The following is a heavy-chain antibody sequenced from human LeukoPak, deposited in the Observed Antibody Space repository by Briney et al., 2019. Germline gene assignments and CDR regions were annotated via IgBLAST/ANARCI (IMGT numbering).Heavy chain of an antibody. D-gene: IGHD1-26*01. CDR3: ARESLIVGASSDFDY. Sequence: EASVKVSCKASGYTFTSYYMHWVRQAPGQGLEWMGIINPSGGSTSYAQKFQDRVTMTRDTSTSTVYMELSSLRSEDTAVYYCARESLIVGASSDFDYWGQGTLVTVSS. J-gene: IGHJ4*02. CDR1: GYTFTSYY. CDR2: INPSGGST. V-gene: IGHV1-46*01.